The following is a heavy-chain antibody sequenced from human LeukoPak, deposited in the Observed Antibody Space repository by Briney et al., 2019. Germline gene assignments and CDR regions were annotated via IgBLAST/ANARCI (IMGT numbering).Heavy chain of an antibody. J-gene: IGHJ4*02. CDR2: ISAYNGNT. CDR3: AREMHSSSWGGSASSGTGY. Sequence: ASVKVSCKASGYTFTSYGISWVRQAPGQWLEWIGWISAYNGNTNYAQKLQGRVTMTTDTSTSTAYMELRSLRSDDTAVYYCAREMHSSSWGGSASSGTGYWGQGTLVTVSS. V-gene: IGHV1-18*01. D-gene: IGHD6-6*01. CDR1: GYTFTSYG.